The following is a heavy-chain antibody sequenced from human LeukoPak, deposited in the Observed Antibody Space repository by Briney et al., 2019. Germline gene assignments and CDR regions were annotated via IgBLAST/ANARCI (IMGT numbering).Heavy chain of an antibody. D-gene: IGHD2-21*01. V-gene: IGHV1-69*05. CDR2: LIPIFGTP. J-gene: IGHJ2*01. CDR3: ARVDGGESDWTFDL. CDR1: GYTFTSYG. Sequence: GASVKVSCKASGYTFTSYGISWVRQAPGQGLEWMGALIPIFGTPFYAQKFQDRVTFSTDESTNTAYMELNSLTFEDTAVYFCARVDGGESDWTFDLWGRGTLVSVSS.